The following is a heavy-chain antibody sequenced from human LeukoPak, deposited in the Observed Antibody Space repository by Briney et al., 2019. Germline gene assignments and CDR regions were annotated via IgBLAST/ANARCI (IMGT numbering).Heavy chain of an antibody. Sequence: GGSLRLSCAASVFTLSAYSMNWVRQAPGEGREWVSYVSGSGDARYYADSVKGRFTISRDNAKNSLYLRMNSMTAEDTAVYYCARDYVYAYDYWGQGILVTVSS. J-gene: IGHJ4*02. V-gene: IGHV3-48*01. CDR1: VFTLSAYS. D-gene: IGHD3-16*01. CDR2: VSGSGDAR. CDR3: ARDYVYAYDY.